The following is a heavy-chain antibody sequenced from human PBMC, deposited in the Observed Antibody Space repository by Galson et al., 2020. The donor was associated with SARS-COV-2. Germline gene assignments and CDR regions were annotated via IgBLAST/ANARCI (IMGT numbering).Heavy chain of an antibody. V-gene: IGHV3-7*03. CDR3: ARGISSDY. CDR2: IKPDGTEK. D-gene: IGHD3-3*02. Sequence: GGSLRLSCEASGFTFSTFWMTWVRQVPGKGLECVANIKPDGTEKRYVDSVEGRFTVSRDNAKNSLSLQMNSLRVDDTAVYYCARGISSDYWGQGTLVTVSS. J-gene: IGHJ4*02. CDR1: GFTFSTFW.